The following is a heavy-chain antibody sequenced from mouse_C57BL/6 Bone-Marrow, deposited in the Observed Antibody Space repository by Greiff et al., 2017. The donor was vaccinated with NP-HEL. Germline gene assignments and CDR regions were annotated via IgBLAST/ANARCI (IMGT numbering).Heavy chain of an antibody. CDR3: ARRGDGYFYYAMDY. CDR2: IYPGDGDT. Sequence: QVQLKESGAELVNPGASVKISCKASGYAFSSYWMNWVKQRPGKGLEWIGQIYPGDGDTNYNGKFKGKATLTADKSSSTAYMQLSSLTSEDSAVYFCARRGDGYFYYAMDYWGQGTSVTVSS. CDR1: GYAFSSYW. V-gene: IGHV1-80*01. D-gene: IGHD2-3*01. J-gene: IGHJ4*01.